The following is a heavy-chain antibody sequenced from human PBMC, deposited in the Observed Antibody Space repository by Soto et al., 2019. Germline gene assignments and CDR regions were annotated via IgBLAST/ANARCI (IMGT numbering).Heavy chain of an antibody. V-gene: IGHV1-69*13. CDR1: GGTFSSYA. Sequence: SVKVSCKASGGTFSSYAISWVRQAPGQGLEWMGGIIPIFGAANYAQKFQGRVTITADESASTAYMELSSLRSEDTAVYYCARGSCSSTSCYGGMDVWGQGTTVTVSS. D-gene: IGHD2-2*01. J-gene: IGHJ6*02. CDR3: ARGSCSSTSCYGGMDV. CDR2: IIPIFGAA.